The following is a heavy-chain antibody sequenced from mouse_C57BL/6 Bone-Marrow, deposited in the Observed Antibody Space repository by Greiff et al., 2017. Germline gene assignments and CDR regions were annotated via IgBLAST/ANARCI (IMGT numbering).Heavy chain of an antibody. CDR2: IYPSDSET. Sequence: QVQLQQPGAELVRPGSSVKLSCKASGYTFTSYWMDWVKQRPGQGLEWIGNIYPSDSETHYNQKFKDKATLTVDKSSSTAYMQLSSLTSEDSAVXYCARGGDYSILFAYWGQGTLVTVSA. D-gene: IGHD2-5*01. V-gene: IGHV1-61*01. CDR1: GYTFTSYW. CDR3: ARGGDYSILFAY. J-gene: IGHJ3*01.